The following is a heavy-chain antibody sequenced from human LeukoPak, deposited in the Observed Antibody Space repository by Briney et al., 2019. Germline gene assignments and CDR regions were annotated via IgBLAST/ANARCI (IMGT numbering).Heavy chain of an antibody. CDR1: GGSLSSSSYY. J-gene: IGHJ4*02. Sequence: SETLSLTCSVSGGSLSSSSYYWGWLRQPPGTGLEWIGSIYYSGSTYYNPSLKSRVTISVDTSKNHFSLKVSSVTAADTAVYSCARWYSSGWYYFDYWGQGTLVTVST. CDR3: ARWYSSGWYYFDY. D-gene: IGHD6-19*01. CDR2: IYYSGST. V-gene: IGHV4-39*02.